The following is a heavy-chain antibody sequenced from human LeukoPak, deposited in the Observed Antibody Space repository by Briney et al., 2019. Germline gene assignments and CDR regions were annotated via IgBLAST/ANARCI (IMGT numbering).Heavy chain of an antibody. CDR2: IYYSGST. V-gene: IGHV4-59*01. Sequence: SETLSLTCTVSGGSISSYYWSWIRQPPGKGLEWIGYIYYSGSTNYNTSLKSRVTISVDTCKTPFSLKLSSVTAADTAVYYCARDRVYYYDSSGYYYPYRYYYYGMDVWGQGTTVTVSS. D-gene: IGHD3-22*01. CDR1: GGSISSYY. J-gene: IGHJ6*02. CDR3: ARDRVYYYDSSGYYYPYRYYYYGMDV.